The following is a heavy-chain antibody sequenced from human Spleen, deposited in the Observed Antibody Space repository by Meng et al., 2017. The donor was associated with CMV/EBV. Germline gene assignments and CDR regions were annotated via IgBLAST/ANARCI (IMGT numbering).Heavy chain of an antibody. CDR2: INPNSGAT. J-gene: IGHJ6*02. Sequence: ASVKVSCKTSGYTFAGHYMHWVRQAPGQGLEWMGWINPNSGATNYAQNFQGRVTMTRDTSISTVYLDLSRLRSDDTAVYYCAKYLGGSWFTFGYFGLDVWGQGTTVTVSS. CDR3: AKYLGGSWFTFGYFGLDV. CDR1: GYTFAGHY. V-gene: IGHV1-2*02. D-gene: IGHD6-13*01.